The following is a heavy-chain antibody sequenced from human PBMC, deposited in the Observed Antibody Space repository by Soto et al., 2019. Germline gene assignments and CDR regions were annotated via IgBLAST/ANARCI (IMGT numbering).Heavy chain of an antibody. Sequence: QLQLQESGPGLVKPSETLSLTCTVSGGSISSSSYYWGWIRQPPGKGLEWIGSIYYSGSTYYNPSLKSRVPLSVDTSKNKFTLKLSSVTAADTAVYYCARYRGGNPVTRGMDVWGQGTTVTVSS. CDR2: IYYSGST. J-gene: IGHJ6*02. CDR3: ARYRGGNPVTRGMDV. V-gene: IGHV4-39*01. CDR1: GGSISSSSYY. D-gene: IGHD4-4*01.